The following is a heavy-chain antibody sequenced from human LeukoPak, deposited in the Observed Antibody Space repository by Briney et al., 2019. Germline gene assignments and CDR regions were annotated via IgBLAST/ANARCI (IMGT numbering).Heavy chain of an antibody. CDR3: ARARTVITEIYYYGMDV. D-gene: IGHD4-17*01. V-gene: IGHV3-66*01. Sequence: PGGSLRLSCAASGFTVSSNYMSWVRQAPGKGLEWVSVIYSGGSTYYADSVKGRFTISRDNSKNTLYLQMNSLRAEDTAVYYCARARTVITEIYYYGMDVWGQGTTVTVSS. J-gene: IGHJ6*02. CDR2: IYSGGST. CDR1: GFTVSSNY.